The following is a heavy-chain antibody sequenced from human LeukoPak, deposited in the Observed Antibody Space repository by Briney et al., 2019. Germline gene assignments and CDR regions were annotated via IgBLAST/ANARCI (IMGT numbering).Heavy chain of an antibody. CDR2: INHSGST. D-gene: IGHD5-18*01. J-gene: IGHJ4*02. CDR3: ARVYSYGSALFDY. CDR1: TGSFCGYY. V-gene: IGHV4-34*01. Sequence: PSETLSVTSAVYTGSFCGYYWGWIRQPPGKGLEWIGEINHSGSTNYNPSLKSPVTISVDTSKNQFSLKLSSVSAADTAVYFCARVYSYGSALFDYWGQGSLVSVSS.